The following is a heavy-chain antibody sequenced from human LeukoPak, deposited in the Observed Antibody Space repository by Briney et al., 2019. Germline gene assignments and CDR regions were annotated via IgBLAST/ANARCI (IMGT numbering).Heavy chain of an antibody. V-gene: IGHV3-11*01. J-gene: IGHJ4*02. CDR2: VSSSGSTI. Sequence: GGSLRLSCAASGFTFSDYYMSWIRQAPGKGLEWVSYVSSSGSTIYYADSVKGRFTISRDNAKNSLYLQMNSLRAEDTAVYYCARELVVTAIESNDYWGQGTLVTVSS. CDR1: GFTFSDYY. D-gene: IGHD2-21*02. CDR3: ARELVVTAIESNDY.